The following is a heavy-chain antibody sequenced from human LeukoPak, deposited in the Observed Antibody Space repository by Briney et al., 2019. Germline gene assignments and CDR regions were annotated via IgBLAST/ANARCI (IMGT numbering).Heavy chain of an antibody. CDR1: GFTFDDYA. V-gene: IGHV3-9*01. CDR3: ARASNDYDSSGYYQRLDY. D-gene: IGHD3-22*01. CDR2: ISRNSGSI. Sequence: GGSLRLSCAASGFTFDDYAMHWVRQAPGKGLEWVSGISRNSGSIGYADSVKGRFTISRDNAKNSLYLQMNSLRAEDTALYYCARASNDYDSSGYYQRLDYWGQGTLVTVSS. J-gene: IGHJ4*02.